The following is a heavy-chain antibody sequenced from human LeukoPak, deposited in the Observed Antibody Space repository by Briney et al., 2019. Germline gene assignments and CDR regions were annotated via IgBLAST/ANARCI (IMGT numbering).Heavy chain of an antibody. CDR1: GXTFNSHG. Sequence: PGGSLRLSWAASGXTFNSHGMHWVRQAPGKGLEWVAVIWNDGSNTYHADSVKGRFTISRDNSKNTLFLQMNSLRAEDTAVYYCARDRGSTWFGPIDYWGQGTQVTVSS. J-gene: IGHJ4*02. CDR3: ARDRGSTWFGPIDY. V-gene: IGHV3-33*01. CDR2: IWNDGSNT. D-gene: IGHD3-10*01.